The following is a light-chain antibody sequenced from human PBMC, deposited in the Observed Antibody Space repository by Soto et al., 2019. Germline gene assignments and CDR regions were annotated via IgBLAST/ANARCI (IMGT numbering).Light chain of an antibody. CDR3: QSYDNSLSGSRV. Sequence: QAVVTQPPSVSGAPGQRVTISCTGSRSNIGAGYDVHWYQQLPGTAPKLLIYGTNNRPSGVPDRFSGYKSGMSASLAITGLPAADEANYYCQSYDNSLSGSRVFGGGTKLTVL. J-gene: IGLJ3*02. CDR2: GTN. V-gene: IGLV1-40*01. CDR1: RSNIGAGYD.